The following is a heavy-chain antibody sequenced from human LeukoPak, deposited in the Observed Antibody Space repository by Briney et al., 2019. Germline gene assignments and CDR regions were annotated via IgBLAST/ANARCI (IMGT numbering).Heavy chain of an antibody. V-gene: IGHV3-30*02. D-gene: IGHD4-11*01. CDR3: ASHTITTFEIDY. J-gene: IGHJ4*02. CDR1: GFTFSSYG. CDR2: IRYDGSNK. Sequence: GGSLRLSCAASGFTFSSYGMHWVRQAPGKGLEWVAFIRYDGSNKYYADSVKGRFTISRDNSKNTLYLQMNSLRAEDTAVYYCASHTITTFEIDYWGQGTLVTVSS.